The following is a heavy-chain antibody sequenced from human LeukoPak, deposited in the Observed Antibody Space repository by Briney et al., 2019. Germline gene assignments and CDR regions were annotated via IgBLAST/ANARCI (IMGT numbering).Heavy chain of an antibody. D-gene: IGHD3-22*01. CDR1: GYTFTSYY. V-gene: IGHV1-46*01. CDR2: INPSGGST. J-gene: IGHJ4*02. Sequence: ASVKVSCKASGYTFTSYYMHWVRQAPGQGLEWMGIINPSGGSTGYAQKFQGRVTMTRDTSTSTVYMELSSLRSEDTAVYYCARDLGKYTYYYDSSGYYWGQGTLVTVSS. CDR3: ARDLGKYTYYYDSSGYY.